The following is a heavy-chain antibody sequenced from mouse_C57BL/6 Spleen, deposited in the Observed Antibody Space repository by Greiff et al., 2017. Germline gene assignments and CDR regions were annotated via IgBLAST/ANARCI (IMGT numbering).Heavy chain of an antibody. CDR3: ARRSTTVVEGYYFDY. D-gene: IGHD1-1*01. CDR1: GFTFSSYT. Sequence: EVPLVESGGGLVKPGGSLKLSCAASGFTFSSYTMSWVRQTPEKRLEWVATISGGGGNTYYPDSVKGRFTISRDNAKNTRYLQMSSLRSEDTALYYWARRSTTVVEGYYFDYWGQGTTLTVSS. J-gene: IGHJ2*01. V-gene: IGHV5-9*01. CDR2: ISGGGGNT.